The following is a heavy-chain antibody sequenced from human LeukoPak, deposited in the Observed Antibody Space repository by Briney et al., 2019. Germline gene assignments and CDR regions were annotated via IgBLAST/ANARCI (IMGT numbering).Heavy chain of an antibody. J-gene: IGHJ6*03. CDR1: GFTFSSYA. D-gene: IGHD3-3*01. CDR2: INWNGGST. Sequence: GGSLRLSCAASGFTFSSYAMSWVRQAPGKGLEWVSGINWNGGSTGYVDSVKGRFTISRDNAKNSLYLQMNSLRAEDTALYYCARLYDSWSGSQRDKLPYNYMDVWGKGTTVTVSS. V-gene: IGHV3-20*04. CDR3: ARLYDSWSGSQRDKLPYNYMDV.